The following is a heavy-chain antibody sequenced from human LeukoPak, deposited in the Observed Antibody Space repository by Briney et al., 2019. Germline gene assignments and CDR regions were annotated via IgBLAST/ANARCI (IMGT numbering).Heavy chain of an antibody. V-gene: IGHV1-69*13. D-gene: IGHD5-18*01. CDR1: GGTFSSYA. Sequence: SVKVSCKASGGTFSSYAISWVRQAPGQGLEWMGGIIPIFGTANYAQKFQGRVTITADESTSTAYMELSSLRSEDTAVYYCARADLIQLWPGWYHSDAFDIWGLGTMVTVSS. CDR2: IIPIFGTA. J-gene: IGHJ3*02. CDR3: ARADLIQLWPGWYHSDAFDI.